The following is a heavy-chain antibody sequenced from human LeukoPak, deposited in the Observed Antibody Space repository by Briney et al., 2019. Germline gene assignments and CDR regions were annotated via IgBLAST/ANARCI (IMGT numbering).Heavy chain of an antibody. CDR2: INHSGST. V-gene: IGHV4-34*01. J-gene: IGHJ5*02. CDR1: GGSFSGYH. CDR3: ARSSNLAYNCFDP. D-gene: IGHD2-2*01. Sequence: SETLSLTCGVHGGSFSGYHWSWIRQPPGKGLEWIGEINHSGSTNYNSSLKSRVTISVDTSKNQFSLKLSSVTAADTAVYYCARSSNLAYNCFDPGGQGTLVTVSS.